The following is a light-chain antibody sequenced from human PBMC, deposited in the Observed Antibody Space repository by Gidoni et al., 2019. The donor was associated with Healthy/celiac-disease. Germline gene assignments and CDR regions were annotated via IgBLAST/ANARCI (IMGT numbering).Light chain of an antibody. V-gene: IGLV3-9*01. Sequence: SYELTQPPAGSVALGQTARITCGGNNIGSKSWHWYQQKPGQAPVLVIYRDINRPAGIPERFSGSNSGNTATLTSSRAQAGDEADYFCQVWDSSTGVFGGGTKLTVL. CDR2: RDI. CDR1: NIGSKS. J-gene: IGLJ3*02. CDR3: QVWDSSTGV.